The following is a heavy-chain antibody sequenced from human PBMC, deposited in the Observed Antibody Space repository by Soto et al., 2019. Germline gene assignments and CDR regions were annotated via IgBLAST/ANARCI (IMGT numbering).Heavy chain of an antibody. Sequence: GGSLRLSCAASGFTFSSYGMHWVRQAPGKGLEWVAVIWYDGSYIYYADSVKGRFTISRDNAKNSLYLQMNSLRAEDTAVYYCARDLGFRRLGYCISTSCYDRGSSYGMDVWGQGTTVTVSS. J-gene: IGHJ6*02. CDR2: IWYDGSYI. V-gene: IGHV3-33*01. D-gene: IGHD2-2*01. CDR1: GFTFSSYG. CDR3: ARDLGFRRLGYCISTSCYDRGSSYGMDV.